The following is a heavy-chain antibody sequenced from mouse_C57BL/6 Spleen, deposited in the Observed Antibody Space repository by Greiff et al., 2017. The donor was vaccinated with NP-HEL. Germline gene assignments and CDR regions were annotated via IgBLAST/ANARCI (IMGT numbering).Heavy chain of an antibody. D-gene: IGHD1-1*01. CDR2: IHPNSGST. V-gene: IGHV1-64*01. CDR3: ARRGDYCSSYNWYFDV. Sequence: QVQLQQPGAELVKPGASVKLSCKASGYTFTSYWMHWVKQRPGQGLEWIGMIHPNSGSTNYNEKFKSKATLTVDKSSSTAYMQLSSLTSEDSAVYYCARRGDYCSSYNWYFDVWGTGTTVTVSS. CDR1: GYTFTSYW. J-gene: IGHJ1*03.